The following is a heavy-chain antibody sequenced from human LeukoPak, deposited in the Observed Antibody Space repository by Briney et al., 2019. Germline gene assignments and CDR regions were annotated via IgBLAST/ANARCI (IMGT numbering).Heavy chain of an antibody. J-gene: IGHJ4*02. V-gene: IGHV1-2*06. D-gene: IGHD3-22*01. Sequence: GASVKVSCKASEYTFTGYYMHWVRQAPGQGLEWMGRINPNSGGTNYAQKFQGRVTMTRDTSISTAYMELSRLRSDDTAVYYCARGPRYDSSGYHFDYWGQGTLVTVSS. CDR3: ARGPRYDSSGYHFDY. CDR1: EYTFTGYY. CDR2: INPNSGGT.